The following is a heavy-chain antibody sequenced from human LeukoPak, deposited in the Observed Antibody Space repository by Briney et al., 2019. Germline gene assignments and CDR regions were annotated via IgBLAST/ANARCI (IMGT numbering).Heavy chain of an antibody. CDR3: ARDQGKGY. J-gene: IGHJ4*02. CDR1: GFTFSSYS. D-gene: IGHD3-10*01. CDR2: ISSSSSYI. V-gene: IGHV3-21*01. Sequence: GGSVRLSCGASGFTFSSYSMNWVRQAPGKGLEWVSSISSSSSYIYYADSVKGRFTMSRDNAKNSLYLQMNSLRAEDTAVYYCARDQGKGYWGQGTLVTVSS.